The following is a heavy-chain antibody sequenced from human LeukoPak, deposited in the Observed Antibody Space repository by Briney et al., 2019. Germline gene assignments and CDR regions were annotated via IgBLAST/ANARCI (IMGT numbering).Heavy chain of an antibody. CDR1: GFTFSSYG. Sequence: QSGGSLRLSCAASGFTFSSYGMHWVRQAPGKGLEWVAFIRYDGSNKYYADSVKGRFTISRDNSKNTLYLQMNSLRAEDTAVYYCARIPRAGDAFDIWGQGTMVTVSS. D-gene: IGHD5-18*01. CDR3: ARIPRAGDAFDI. V-gene: IGHV3-30*02. J-gene: IGHJ3*02. CDR2: IRYDGSNK.